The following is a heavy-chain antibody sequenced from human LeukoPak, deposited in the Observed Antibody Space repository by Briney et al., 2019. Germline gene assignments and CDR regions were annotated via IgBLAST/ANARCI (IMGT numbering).Heavy chain of an antibody. CDR3: ARAGAGYYYYYYGMDV. CDR2: IYYSGST. V-gene: IGHV4-59*01. D-gene: IGHD1-26*01. Sequence: PSETLSLTFTGSGGSIISYYWSWLRQPPWKGLEWIGYIYYSGSTNYNPSLKSRVTISVDTSKNQFSLKLSSVTAADTAVYYCARAGAGYYYYYYGMDVWGQGTTVTVSS. CDR1: GGSIISYY. J-gene: IGHJ6*02.